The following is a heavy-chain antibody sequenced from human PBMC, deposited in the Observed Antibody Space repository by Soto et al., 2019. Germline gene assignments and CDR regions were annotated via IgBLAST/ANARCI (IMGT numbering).Heavy chain of an antibody. D-gene: IGHD6-6*01. CDR2: NYYSGIT. V-gene: IGHV4-31*03. CDR1: GGSISSGGYY. Sequence: LSLTCTVSGGSISSGGYYWTWIRQHPGKDLEWIGYNYYSGITYYNPSLRSRVTISLDTSKNQFSLKLSSVTAADTAVYYCARGSSIAGLYYGMDVWGQGTTVTV. J-gene: IGHJ6*02. CDR3: ARGSSIAGLYYGMDV.